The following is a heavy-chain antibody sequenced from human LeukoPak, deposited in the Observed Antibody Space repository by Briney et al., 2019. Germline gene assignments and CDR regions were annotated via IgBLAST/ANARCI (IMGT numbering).Heavy chain of an antibody. D-gene: IGHD3-10*01. Sequence: GGSLRLSCAASGFTFSSYSMNWVRQAPGKGLEWVSGIRGSGGATYYADSVKGRFTISRDNSKNTLYLQMNSLRAEDTAVYYCAKDDLGFGKLGYWGQGTLVTVSS. CDR3: AKDDLGFGKLGY. CDR2: IRGSGGAT. V-gene: IGHV3-23*01. CDR1: GFTFSSYS. J-gene: IGHJ4*02.